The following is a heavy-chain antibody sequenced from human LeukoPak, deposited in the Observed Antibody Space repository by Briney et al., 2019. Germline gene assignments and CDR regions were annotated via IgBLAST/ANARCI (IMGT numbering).Heavy chain of an antibody. CDR3: VRDFDTVTTAYLQL. CDR1: GFTFSSYS. V-gene: IGHV3-21*01. Sequence: SGGSLRLSCAASGFTFSSYSMNWVRQAPGKGLEWVSSISRSSRHLYHADSVKGRFTISRDDAKNSVYLQMNSLRADETAVYYCVRDFDTVTTAYLQLWGQGTLVTVSS. D-gene: IGHD4-17*01. CDR2: ISRSSRHL. J-gene: IGHJ1*01.